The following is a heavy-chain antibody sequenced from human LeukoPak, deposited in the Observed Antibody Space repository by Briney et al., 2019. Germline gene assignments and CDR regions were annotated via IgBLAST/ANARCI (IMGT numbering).Heavy chain of an antibody. J-gene: IGHJ4*02. CDR2: INSDGSST. CDR1: GFTFSSYW. CDR3: TREYGSGSYSDY. V-gene: IGHV3-74*01. D-gene: IGHD3-10*01. Sequence: PGGSLRLSCAASGFTFSSYWMHWVRQAPGKGLVWVSRINSDGSSTSYADSVKGRFTISRDNAKNTLYLQMNSLRAEDTAVYYCTREYGSGSYSDYWGQGTLVTVSS.